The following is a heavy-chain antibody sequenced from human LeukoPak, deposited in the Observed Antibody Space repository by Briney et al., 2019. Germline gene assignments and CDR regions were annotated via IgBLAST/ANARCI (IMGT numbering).Heavy chain of an antibody. CDR1: GFTFSSYG. Sequence: GRSLRLSCAASGFTFSSYGMHWVRQAPGKGLEWVAVISYDGSNKYYADSVKGRFTISRDNSKNTLYLQMNSLRAEDTAVYYCAKDMARDYYDILTGFDYWGQGTLVTVSS. V-gene: IGHV3-30*18. J-gene: IGHJ4*02. CDR3: AKDMARDYYDILTGFDY. D-gene: IGHD3-9*01. CDR2: ISYDGSNK.